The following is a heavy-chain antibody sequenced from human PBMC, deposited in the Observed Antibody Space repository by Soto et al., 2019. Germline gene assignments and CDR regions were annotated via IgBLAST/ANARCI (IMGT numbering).Heavy chain of an antibody. Sequence: PSETLSLTCAVYGGSFSGYYWSWIRQPPGKGLEWIGEINHSGSTNYNPSLKSRVTISVDTSKNQFSLKLSSVTAADTAVYYCARNGPITVTTSPYYYYGMDVWGQGTTVTVS. J-gene: IGHJ6*02. CDR2: INHSGST. D-gene: IGHD4-4*01. V-gene: IGHV4-34*01. CDR3: ARNGPITVTTSPYYYYGMDV. CDR1: GGSFSGYY.